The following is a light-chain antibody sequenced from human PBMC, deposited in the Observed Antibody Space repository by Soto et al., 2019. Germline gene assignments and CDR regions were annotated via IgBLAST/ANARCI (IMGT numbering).Light chain of an antibody. CDR2: GAS. CDR1: QSVSTN. Sequence: ETVMTQSPATLSVSPGERVTLSCRASQSVSTNVAWYQQKPGQAPRVLISGASSRATGMPARFSGRGSGTXXXXXXXSLLSEDFAVYYCQQYNNWPLTFGGGTKVEIK. J-gene: IGKJ4*01. V-gene: IGKV3D-15*01. CDR3: QQYNNWPLT.